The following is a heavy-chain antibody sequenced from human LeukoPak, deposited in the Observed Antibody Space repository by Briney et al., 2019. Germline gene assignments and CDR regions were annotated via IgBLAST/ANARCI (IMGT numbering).Heavy chain of an antibody. D-gene: IGHD3-3*01. CDR1: GGSISSYY. V-gene: IGHV4-59*01. CDR2: IYYSGST. J-gene: IGHJ4*02. Sequence: SETLSLTCTVSGGSISSYYWSWIRQPPGKGLEWIGYIYYSGSTNYNPSLKGRVTISVDTSKNQFSLKLSSVTAADTAVYYCAREVGPLIGVFDYWGQGTLCTVSS. CDR3: AREVGPLIGVFDY.